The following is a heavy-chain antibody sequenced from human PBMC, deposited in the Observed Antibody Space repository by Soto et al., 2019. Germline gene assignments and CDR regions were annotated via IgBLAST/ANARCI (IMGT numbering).Heavy chain of an antibody. V-gene: IGHV3-30*18. Sequence: QVQLVESGGGVVQPGGSLRVSCAASGFSFSSYAMHWVRQAPGKGLARVAGITYDGSNKYYADSVKGRFTVSRDTSKNTLFLQMNSLRVEDTAVYHCAKDLWPERGSGSPLDYWGQGTLVTVSS. CDR2: ITYDGSNK. J-gene: IGHJ4*02. CDR1: GFSFSSYA. D-gene: IGHD6-19*01. CDR3: AKDLWPERGSGSPLDY.